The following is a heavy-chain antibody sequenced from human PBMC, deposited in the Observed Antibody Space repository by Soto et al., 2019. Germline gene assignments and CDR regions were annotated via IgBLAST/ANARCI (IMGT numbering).Heavy chain of an antibody. D-gene: IGHD3-10*01. Sequence: GGSLRLSCAASGFTFSNAWMSWVRQAPGKGLEWVGRIKSKTDGGTTDYAAPVKGRFTISRDDSKNTLYLQMNSLKTEDTAVYYCTTDVGLIYYYYSGMDVWGQGTTVTVSS. J-gene: IGHJ6*01. CDR2: IKSKTDGGTT. V-gene: IGHV3-15*01. CDR1: GFTFSNAW. CDR3: TTDVGLIYYYYSGMDV.